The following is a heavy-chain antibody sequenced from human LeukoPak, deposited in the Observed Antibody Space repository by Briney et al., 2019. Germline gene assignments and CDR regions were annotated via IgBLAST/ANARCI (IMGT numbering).Heavy chain of an antibody. D-gene: IGHD6-13*01. CDR1: GFTVSSNY. CDR3: ARVQGIAAAGTRHFDY. Sequence: PGGSLRLSCAASGFTVSSNYMSWVRQAPGEGLEWVSVIYSGGSTYYADSVKGRFTISRDNSKNTLYLQMNSLRAEDTAVYYCARVQGIAAAGTRHFDYWGQGTLVTVSS. V-gene: IGHV3-53*01. CDR2: IYSGGST. J-gene: IGHJ4*02.